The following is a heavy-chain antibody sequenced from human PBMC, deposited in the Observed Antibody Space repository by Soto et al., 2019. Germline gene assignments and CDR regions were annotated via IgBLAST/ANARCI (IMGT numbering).Heavy chain of an antibody. Sequence: QVQLQESGPGLVKPWETMSLSCTVSGGSISSYYWSWLRQSPGKRMEWIGYVHHSWGSSYNPSLQSRVAISLDTSKSQFSLKVTSVTATDTAVYYCARQGFGPLHGLVDVWGQGTTVTVSS. D-gene: IGHD3-10*01. CDR3: ARQGFGPLHGLVDV. J-gene: IGHJ6*02. CDR2: VHHSWGS. V-gene: IGHV4-59*08. CDR1: GGSISSYY.